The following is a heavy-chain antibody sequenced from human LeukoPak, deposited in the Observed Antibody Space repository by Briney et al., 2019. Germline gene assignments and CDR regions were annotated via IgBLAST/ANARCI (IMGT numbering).Heavy chain of an antibody. V-gene: IGHV1-24*01. CDR3: ARDRWDCSGGSCPNDFDY. CDR1: GYTLAELS. Sequence: ASVKVSCKVSGYTLAELSMHWVRQAPGKGLEWMGGFDPEDGETIYAQKFQGRVTMTEDTSTDTAYMELSSLRSEDTAVYYCARDRWDCSGGSCPNDFDYWGQGTLVTVSS. J-gene: IGHJ4*02. CDR2: FDPEDGET. D-gene: IGHD2-15*01.